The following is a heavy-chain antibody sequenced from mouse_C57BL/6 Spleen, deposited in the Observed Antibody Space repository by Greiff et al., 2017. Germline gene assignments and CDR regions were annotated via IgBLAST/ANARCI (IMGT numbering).Heavy chain of an antibody. CDR3: ACYGNYFDY. D-gene: IGHD2-1*01. CDR1: GYAFTNYL. Sequence: QVQLQQSGAELVRPGTSVKVSCKASGYAFTNYLIEWVKQRPGQGLEWIGVINPGSGGTNYNEKFKGKATLTADKSSSTAYMQLSSLTSEDSSVYFCACYGNYFDYWGQGTTLTVSS. V-gene: IGHV1-54*01. J-gene: IGHJ2*01. CDR2: INPGSGGT.